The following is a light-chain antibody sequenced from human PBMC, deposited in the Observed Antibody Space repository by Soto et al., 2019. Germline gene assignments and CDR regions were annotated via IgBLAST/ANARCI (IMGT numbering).Light chain of an antibody. V-gene: IGLV1-40*01. CDR2: GNI. Sequence: QSVLTQPPSVSGAPGQRVTISCTGSSSNIGAGYDVHWYQQLPGTAPKLLIYGNINRPSGVPDRFSGSKSGTSASLAITGLQAGDEADYYCQSYDSSLSGYVFGTGTKVTV. CDR3: QSYDSSLSGYV. J-gene: IGLJ1*01. CDR1: SSNIGAGYD.